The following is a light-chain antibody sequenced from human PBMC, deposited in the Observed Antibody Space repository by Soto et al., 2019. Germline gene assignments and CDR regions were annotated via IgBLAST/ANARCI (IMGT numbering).Light chain of an antibody. CDR2: DAS. V-gene: IGKV1-33*01. CDR1: QDISNY. CDR3: QQYDNFPRAIN. Sequence: DSQRTQSPSSLSSSIGDRVTIACQAIQDISNYLHWYQQKPGKAPKLLIYDASNLETGVPSRFSGSGSGTDFTFTISSLQPEDIATYYCQQYDNFPRAINFGQGTRLEIK. J-gene: IGKJ5*01.